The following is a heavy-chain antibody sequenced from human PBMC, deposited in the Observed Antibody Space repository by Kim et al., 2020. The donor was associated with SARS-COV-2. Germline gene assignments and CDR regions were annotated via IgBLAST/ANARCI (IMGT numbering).Heavy chain of an antibody. V-gene: IGHV3-23*01. Sequence: TYSTDSVKGRFTISRDNSRNTVYLQVNSLRAEDTAVYYCAKRMDVWGKGTTVIVSS. J-gene: IGHJ6*03. CDR3: AKRMDV. CDR2: T.